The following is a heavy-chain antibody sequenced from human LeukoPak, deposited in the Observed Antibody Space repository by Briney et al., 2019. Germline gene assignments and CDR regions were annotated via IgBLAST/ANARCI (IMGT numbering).Heavy chain of an antibody. CDR3: ARGNLFSGWYDIYYFDY. V-gene: IGHV3-48*03. CDR1: GFTFSSYE. D-gene: IGHD6-19*01. Sequence: LPGGSLRLSCAASGFTFSSYEMNWVRQAPGKGLEWVSYISRSGSTIYYADSVKGRFTISRDNAKNSLYLQMNSLRAEDTAVYYCARGNLFSGWYDIYYFDYWGQGTLVTVSS. CDR2: ISRSGSTI. J-gene: IGHJ4*02.